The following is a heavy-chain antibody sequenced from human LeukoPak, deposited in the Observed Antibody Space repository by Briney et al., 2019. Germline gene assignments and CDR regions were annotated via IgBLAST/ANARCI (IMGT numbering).Heavy chain of an antibody. Sequence: GGSLRLSCAASGFTFNTYIMNWVRQAPGKGLEWVSYISSSSSTIYYADSVKGRFTISRDNAKNSLFLQMNSLRAEDTAVYYCATYSTSTAFGYWGQGTLVTVSS. CDR3: ATYSTSTAFGY. D-gene: IGHD6-6*01. V-gene: IGHV3-48*01. CDR1: GFTFNTYI. J-gene: IGHJ4*02. CDR2: ISSSSSTI.